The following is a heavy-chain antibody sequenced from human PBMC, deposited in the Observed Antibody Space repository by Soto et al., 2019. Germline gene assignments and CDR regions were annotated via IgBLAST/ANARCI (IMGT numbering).Heavy chain of an antibody. Sequence: GGSLRLSCAASGFSFTNYAVHWVRQAPGKGLEWVALISYDGSDQYYADSVKGRFAISRDNSKNTLYLQMNSLRVEDTALYYCARNDYDSSAYYGSYYNGMDVWGQGTTVTVS. CDR3: ARNDYDSSAYYGSYYNGMDV. CDR1: GFSFTNYA. V-gene: IGHV3-30*09. CDR2: ISYDGSDQ. D-gene: IGHD3-22*01. J-gene: IGHJ6*02.